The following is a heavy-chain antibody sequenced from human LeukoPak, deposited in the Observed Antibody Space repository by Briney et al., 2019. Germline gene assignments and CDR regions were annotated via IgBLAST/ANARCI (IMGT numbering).Heavy chain of an antibody. CDR3: ARDIPRWGAFDI. CDR2: IYHSGST. J-gene: IGHJ3*02. V-gene: IGHV4-38-2*02. CDR1: GYSISSGYY. Sequence: PSETLSLTCTVSGYSISSGYYWGWIRQPPGKGLEWIGSIYHSGSTYYNPSLKSRVTISVDTSKNQFSLKLSSVTAADTAVYYCARDIPRWGAFDIWGQGTMVTVSS. D-gene: IGHD2-21*01.